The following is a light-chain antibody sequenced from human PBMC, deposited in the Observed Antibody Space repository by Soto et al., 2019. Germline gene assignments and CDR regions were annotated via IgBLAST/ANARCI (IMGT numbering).Light chain of an antibody. Sequence: QSALTQPASVSGSPGQSITISCTGTSSDVCGYNYVSWYQQHPGKAPKLMIYEVSNRPSGVSNRFSGSKSGNTASLTISGLQAEHEADYYCSSYTSSSTLVFGGGTKLTVL. J-gene: IGLJ2*01. CDR2: EVS. CDR1: SSDVCGYNY. CDR3: SSYTSSSTLV. V-gene: IGLV2-14*01.